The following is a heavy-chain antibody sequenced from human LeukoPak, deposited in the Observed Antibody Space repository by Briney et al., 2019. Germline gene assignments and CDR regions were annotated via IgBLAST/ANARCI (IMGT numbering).Heavy chain of an antibody. D-gene: IGHD2-15*01. CDR2: ISNSRGTI. Sequence: GGSLRLSCAASGFTSSDYSLNWVRQAPGKGLEWLSYISNSRGTIYYADSVKGRFTISRDNAKNSLYLQMNSLRAEDTAVYYCARGLLDPGNDAFDIWGQGTMVTVSS. V-gene: IGHV3-48*01. CDR3: ARGLLDPGNDAFDI. J-gene: IGHJ3*02. CDR1: GFTSSDYS.